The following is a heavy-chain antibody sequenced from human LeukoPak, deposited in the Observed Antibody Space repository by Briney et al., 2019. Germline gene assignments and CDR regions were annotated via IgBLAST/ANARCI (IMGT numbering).Heavy chain of an antibody. Sequence: PGGSLRLSCAASGFTFSSYAMHWVRQAPGKGLEFVSAVTSNGGSTYYANSVKGRFTISRDNSKSTLYLQMGSLRAEDMAVYYCARSASGSYQYWGQGTLVTVSS. CDR3: ARSASGSYQY. CDR2: VTSNGGST. V-gene: IGHV3-64*01. CDR1: GFTFSSYA. J-gene: IGHJ4*02. D-gene: IGHD3-10*01.